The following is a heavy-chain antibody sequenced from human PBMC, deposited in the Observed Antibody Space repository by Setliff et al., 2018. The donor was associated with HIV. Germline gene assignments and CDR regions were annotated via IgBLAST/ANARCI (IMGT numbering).Heavy chain of an antibody. D-gene: IGHD2-21*01. J-gene: IGHJ4*02. CDR1: GFMFGVDW. CDR2: VTPDGGDK. V-gene: IGHV3-7*01. CDR3: VRDLARVIAH. Sequence: GGSLRLSCAASGFMFGVDWMSWVRQTPGKGLEWVASVTPDGGDKYYANSMRGRFTISRDNGKNAVYLQMNSLTAEVTALYYCVRDLARVIAHWGQGTLVTVS.